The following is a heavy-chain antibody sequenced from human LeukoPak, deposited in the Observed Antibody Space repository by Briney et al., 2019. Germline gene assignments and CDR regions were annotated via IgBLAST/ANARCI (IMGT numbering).Heavy chain of an antibody. CDR1: GFTFSSYA. CDR2: ISGSGGST. V-gene: IGHV3-23*01. Sequence: GGSLRLSCAASGFTFSSYAMSWVRQAPGKGLEWVSAISGSGGSTYYADSVKGRFTITRDNSKNTLYLQMNSLRAEDTAVYYCAKGGGYCSSTSCYRAFDYWGQGTLVTVSS. CDR3: AKGGGYCSSTSCYRAFDY. J-gene: IGHJ4*02. D-gene: IGHD2-2*01.